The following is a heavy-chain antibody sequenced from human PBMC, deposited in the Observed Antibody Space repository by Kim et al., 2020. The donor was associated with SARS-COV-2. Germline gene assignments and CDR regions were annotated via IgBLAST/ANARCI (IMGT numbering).Heavy chain of an antibody. D-gene: IGHD3-10*01. CDR2: CHFSGTT. CDR1: GGSIRNYY. V-gene: IGHV4-59*13. J-gene: IGHJ4*02. CDR3: AAGEGWTPAY. Sequence: SETLSLTCNVSGGSIRNYYWNWIRQSPGKGLEWIGHCHFSGTTNYNPSLTSRVTISLDTTKSHFSLKLTSVTAADTAVYYCAAGEGWTPAYWGQGTLVPVSS.